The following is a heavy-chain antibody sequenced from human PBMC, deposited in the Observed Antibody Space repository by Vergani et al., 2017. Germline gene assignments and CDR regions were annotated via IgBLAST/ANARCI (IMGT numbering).Heavy chain of an antibody. D-gene: IGHD3-16*01. Sequence: QVQLVESGGGVVQRGGSLRLSCATSGFTLSNYDMQWIRQGPGKGLEFVAFIQFDGSNQYYADSVKGRFTLSRDFSKNTLYLQMNSLRTDDTATYYCAEHFRGWGIDYWGQGTQVIVSS. V-gene: IGHV3-30*02. J-gene: IGHJ4*02. CDR2: IQFDGSNQ. CDR3: AEHFRGWGIDY. CDR1: GFTLSNYD.